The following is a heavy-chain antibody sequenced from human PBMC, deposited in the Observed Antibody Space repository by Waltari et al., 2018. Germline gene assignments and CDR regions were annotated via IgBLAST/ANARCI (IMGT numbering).Heavy chain of an antibody. CDR1: GFTFSRHW. J-gene: IGHJ4*02. CDR2: IKEDESEK. D-gene: IGHD4-4*01. Sequence: EVQLVESGGGLVQPGGSLRLSCVASGFTFSRHWMSWRRQAPGKGVGWVANIKEDESEKFYADSVKGRFTISRDNAKNSLYLQMNSLRVEDTAYYYCARDMGIYTNYAAYWGQGSLVTVSS. V-gene: IGHV3-7*01. CDR3: ARDMGIYTNYAAY.